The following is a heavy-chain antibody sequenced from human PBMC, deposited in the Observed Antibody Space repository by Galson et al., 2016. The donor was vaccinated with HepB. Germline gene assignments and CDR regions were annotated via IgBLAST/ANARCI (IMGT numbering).Heavy chain of an antibody. D-gene: IGHD6-6*01. Sequence: SLRLSCAASGFTFTTHTMNWVRQAPGKGLESISYISTNGATIHYADSVKGRFTVSIDSSKKTLFLQMNSLRVDDTAVYYCAKDLRFLKTAHPQGLDVWGRGTTVTVSS. J-gene: IGHJ6*02. V-gene: IGHV3-48*04. CDR3: AKDLRFLKTAHPQGLDV. CDR1: GFTFTTHT. CDR2: ISTNGATI.